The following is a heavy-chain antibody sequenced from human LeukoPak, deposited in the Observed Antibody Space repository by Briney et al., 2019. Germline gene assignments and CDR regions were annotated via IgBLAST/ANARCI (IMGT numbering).Heavy chain of an antibody. V-gene: IGHV3-13*01. CDR3: ARDLSAGYSSNWYDY. J-gene: IGHJ5*01. D-gene: IGHD6-13*01. Sequence: PGGSLRLSCAASGFTFSSYDMHWVRQAPGKGLEWVSAIGTAGDTYYPGSVKGRFTISRENAKNSLYLQMNSLRAEDTAMYYCARDLSAGYSSNWYDYWGQGTLVTVSS. CDR2: IGTAGDT. CDR1: GFTFSSYD.